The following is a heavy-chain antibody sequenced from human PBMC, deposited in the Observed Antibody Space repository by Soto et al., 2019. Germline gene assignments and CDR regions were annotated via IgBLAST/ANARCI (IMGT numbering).Heavy chain of an antibody. Sequence: SETLSLTCTVSGGSISSSSYYWGWIRQPPGKGLEWIGSIYYSGSTYYNPSLKSRVTISVDTSKNQFSLKLSSVTAADTAVYYCARHPKLYSGYDWRYYYYMDVWGKGTTVTVSS. CDR2: IYYSGST. V-gene: IGHV4-39*01. CDR3: ARHPKLYSGYDWRYYYYMDV. J-gene: IGHJ6*03. CDR1: GGSISSSSYY. D-gene: IGHD5-12*01.